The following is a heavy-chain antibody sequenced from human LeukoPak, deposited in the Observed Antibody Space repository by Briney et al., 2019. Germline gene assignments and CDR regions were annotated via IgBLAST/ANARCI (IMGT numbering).Heavy chain of an antibody. D-gene: IGHD3-10*01. CDR1: GYTFTSYD. V-gene: IGHV1-8*01. J-gene: IGHJ6*02. CDR2: MNPNSGNT. CDR3: ARDRKLWFGEFTVYYYYGMDV. Sequence: PVASVKVSCKASGYTFTSYDINWVRQATGQGLEWMGWMNPNSGNTGYAQKFQGRVTMTRNTSISTAYMELSSLRSEDTAVYYCARDRKLWFGEFTVYYYYGMDVWGQGTTVTVSS.